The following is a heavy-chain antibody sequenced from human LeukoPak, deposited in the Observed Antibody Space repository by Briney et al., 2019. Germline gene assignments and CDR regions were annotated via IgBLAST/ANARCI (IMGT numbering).Heavy chain of an antibody. CDR3: ARRGCSGGSCYRGGY. D-gene: IGHD2-15*01. J-gene: IGHJ4*02. CDR2: IDPSDSYT. V-gene: IGHV5-10-1*01. CDR1: GYSFTNYW. Sequence: GESLKISRKGSGYSFTNYWISWVRQVSGQGLEWMGRIDPSDSYTHYSPSFQGHVTISADKSISTAYLQWSSLKASDTAMYYCARRGCSGGSCYRGGYWGQGTLVTVAS.